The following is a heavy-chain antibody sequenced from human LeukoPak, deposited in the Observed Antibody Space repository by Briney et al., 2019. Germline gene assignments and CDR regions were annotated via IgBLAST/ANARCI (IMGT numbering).Heavy chain of an antibody. V-gene: IGHV4-59*08. CDR2: IYDSGST. CDR3: VCSYYYGSGSYSPRALLPGFDP. CDR1: GGSISGFY. Sequence: PSETLSLTCTVSGGSISGFYWSWIRQPPGKGLEWIGYIYDSGSTNYNPSLKSRVTISIDTSRNQFSLKLSSVTAADTAVYYCVCSYYYGSGSYSPRALLPGFDPWGQGTLVTVSS. J-gene: IGHJ5*02. D-gene: IGHD3-10*01.